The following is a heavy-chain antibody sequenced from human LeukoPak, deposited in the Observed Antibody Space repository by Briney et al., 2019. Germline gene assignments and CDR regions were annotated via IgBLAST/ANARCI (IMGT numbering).Heavy chain of an antibody. J-gene: IGHJ3*02. V-gene: IGHV1-18*01. Sequence: ASVKVSCKASGYTFSSYGISWVRQAPGQGLEWMGWINTYNGNTNYAQKLQGRVTMTTDTSTSTAYMELRSLRSDDTAVYYCARPLSPHYYDSSGYYSRHDAFDIWGQGTMVTVSS. CDR3: ARPLSPHYYDSSGYYSRHDAFDI. CDR1: GYTFSSYG. D-gene: IGHD3-22*01. CDR2: INTYNGNT.